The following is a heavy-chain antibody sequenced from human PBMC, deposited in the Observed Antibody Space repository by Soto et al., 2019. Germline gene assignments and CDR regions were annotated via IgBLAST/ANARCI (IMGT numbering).Heavy chain of an antibody. CDR3: ARGSGTYCSGGSCYPGRYYYYMDV. D-gene: IGHD2-15*01. CDR1: SGSISSSSYY. V-gene: IGHV4-39*01. CDR2: IYYSGST. J-gene: IGHJ6*03. Sequence: SETLSLTCTVSSGSISSSSYYWGWIRQPPGKGLEWIGSIYYSGSTYYNPSLKSRVTISVDTSKNQFSLKLSSVTAADTAVYYCARGSGTYCSGGSCYPGRYYYYMDVWGKGTTVTVSS.